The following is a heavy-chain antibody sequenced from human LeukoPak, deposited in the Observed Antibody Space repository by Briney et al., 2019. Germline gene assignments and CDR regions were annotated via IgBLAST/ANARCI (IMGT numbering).Heavy chain of an antibody. J-gene: IGHJ4*02. D-gene: IGHD6-13*01. Sequence: ASVKVSCKASGYTFTGYYMHWVRQAPGQGLEWMGWINPNSGGTNYAQKFQGWVTMTRDTSISTAYMELSRLRSDGTAVYYCARGDSSNPLYYFDYWGQGTLVTVSS. CDR1: GYTFTGYY. V-gene: IGHV1-2*04. CDR3: ARGDSSNPLYYFDY. CDR2: INPNSGGT.